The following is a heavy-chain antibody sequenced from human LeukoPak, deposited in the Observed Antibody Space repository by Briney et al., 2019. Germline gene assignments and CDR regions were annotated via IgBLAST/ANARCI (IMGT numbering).Heavy chain of an antibody. CDR3: AKGYSSGWYYPIPFDY. CDR2: ISGSGGST. Sequence: GGSLRLSCAASGFTFSSYAMSWVRQAPGKGLEWVSAISGSGGSTYYADSVKGRFTISRDNSKNALYLQMNSLRAEDTAVYYCAKGYSSGWYYPIPFDYWGQGTLVTVSS. J-gene: IGHJ4*02. D-gene: IGHD6-19*01. V-gene: IGHV3-23*01. CDR1: GFTFSSYA.